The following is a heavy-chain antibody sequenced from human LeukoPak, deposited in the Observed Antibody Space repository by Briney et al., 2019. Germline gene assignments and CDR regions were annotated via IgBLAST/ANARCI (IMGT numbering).Heavy chain of an antibody. CDR2: IYYSGST. J-gene: IGHJ4*02. CDR3: AILNYGDPDY. V-gene: IGHV4-59*01. Sequence: SDTLSLTCTVSGGSISSYYWSWIRQPPGKGLEWIGYIYYSGSTNYNPSLKSRVTISVDTSKNQFSLKLSSVTAADTAVYYCAILNYGDPDYWGQGTLVTVSS. CDR1: GGSISSYY. D-gene: IGHD4-17*01.